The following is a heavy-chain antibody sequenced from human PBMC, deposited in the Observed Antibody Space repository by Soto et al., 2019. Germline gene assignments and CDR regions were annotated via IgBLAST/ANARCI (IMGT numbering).Heavy chain of an antibody. J-gene: IGHJ4*02. CDR2: IIPIFGTA. D-gene: IGHD2-2*01. V-gene: IGHV1-69*01. CDR3: ARRYCSSTSCYVFDY. Sequence: QVQLVQSGAEVKKPGSSVKVSCKASGGTFSSYAISWVRQAPGQGLEWMGGIIPIFGTANYAQKFQGRVTITADESTSTAYRELSSLRSEDTAVYDCARRYCSSTSCYVFDYWGQGTLVTVSS. CDR1: GGTFSSYA.